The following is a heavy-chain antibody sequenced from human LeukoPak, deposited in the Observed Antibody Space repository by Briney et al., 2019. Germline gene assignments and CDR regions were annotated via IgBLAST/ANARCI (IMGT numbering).Heavy chain of an antibody. J-gene: IGHJ4*02. V-gene: IGHV4-61*02. CDR3: ARGGRYYDSSGYYSIDY. Sequence: PSETQSLTCTVSGGSISSGSYYWSWIRQPAGKGLEWIGRIYTSGSTNYNPSLKSRVTISVDTSKNQFSLKLSSVTAADTAVYYCARGGRYYDSSGYYSIDYWGQGTLVTVSS. CDR1: GGSISSGSYY. CDR2: IYTSGST. D-gene: IGHD3-22*01.